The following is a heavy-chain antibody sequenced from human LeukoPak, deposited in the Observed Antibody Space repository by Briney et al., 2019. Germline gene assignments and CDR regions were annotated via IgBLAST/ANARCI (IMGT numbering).Heavy chain of an antibody. D-gene: IGHD4-23*01. CDR2: IHPGDSDT. CDR3: ARSGGNSYSI. J-gene: IGHJ3*02. Sequence: GESLRISCKGSGYRFTSYLIGWVRQMPGKGLEWMGIIHPGDSDTIYSPSFQGQVTISADKSTSTATLQWSSLKASDTAMYYCARSGGNSYSIWGQGTMDTVSS. CDR1: GYRFTSYL. V-gene: IGHV5-51*01.